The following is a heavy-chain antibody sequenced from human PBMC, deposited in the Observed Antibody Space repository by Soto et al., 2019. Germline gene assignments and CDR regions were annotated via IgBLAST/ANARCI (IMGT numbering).Heavy chain of an antibody. CDR1: GYTFTGYD. V-gene: IGHV1-8*01. CDR3: AGEKVGTTGIDF. CDR2: MNPTSGNT. D-gene: IGHD1-26*01. J-gene: IGHJ4*02. Sequence: QAQLVQSGAEVKKPGASVKVSCKASGYTFTGYDINWVRQATGQGHEWMGWMNPTSGNTGYAQNFQGRVTMTRDNSITTDYMELTSLRDDDSAVYYCAGEKVGTTGIDFWGQGTLVTVSS.